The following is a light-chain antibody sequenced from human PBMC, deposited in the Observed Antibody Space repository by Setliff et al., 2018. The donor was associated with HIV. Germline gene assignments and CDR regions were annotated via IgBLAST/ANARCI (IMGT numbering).Light chain of an antibody. Sequence: QSALTKPASVSGSHGQSITIPCTGSISDIGSYNFVSWYQQHPGKAPNLIISDVSKRPSGVSDRFSGSKSGHTASLTISGLQAEGEADYYCSSYTTSITYVFGSGTKVTVL. CDR2: DVS. CDR1: ISDIGSYNF. V-gene: IGLV2-14*03. J-gene: IGLJ1*01. CDR3: SSYTTSITYV.